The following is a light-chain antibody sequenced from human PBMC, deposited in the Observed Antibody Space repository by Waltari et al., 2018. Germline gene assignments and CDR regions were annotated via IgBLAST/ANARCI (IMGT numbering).Light chain of an antibody. CDR1: RTNIGSNS. CDR3: AAWDASLSGRA. V-gene: IGLV1-47*01. CDR2: RHD. J-gene: IGLJ3*02. Sequence: QSVLTQPPSASGTPGQSATISCSGNRTNIGSNSVYWYQQFPGPAPKLLIYRHDRRLGGLPGRFSDSKSATSASRAISGLRREDEADYCCAAWDASLSGRAFGGATKVTVL.